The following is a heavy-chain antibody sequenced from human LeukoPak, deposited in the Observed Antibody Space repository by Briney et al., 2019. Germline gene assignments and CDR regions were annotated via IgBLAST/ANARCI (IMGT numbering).Heavy chain of an antibody. CDR1: GGSVSSYY. V-gene: IGHV4-59*02. D-gene: IGHD2-21*01. Sequence: SETLSLTCAVSGGSVSSYYWSWMRQPPGKGLEWIGYVYYSGSTNYNPALKSRVTISLDTSENQFSLKLSSVTAADTAVYYCAREANSPTARYWYFDLWGCGTQVTVSS. CDR2: VYYSGST. CDR3: AREANSPTARYWYFDL. J-gene: IGHJ2*01.